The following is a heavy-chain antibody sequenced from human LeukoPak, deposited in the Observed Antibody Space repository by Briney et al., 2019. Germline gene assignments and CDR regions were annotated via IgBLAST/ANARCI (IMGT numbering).Heavy chain of an antibody. D-gene: IGHD4-17*01. CDR2: FYFIGST. V-gene: IGHV4-39*07. Sequence: SETLSLTCTVSDGSMSNYSNYWDWIRQPPGKGLEWIGTFYFIGSTYYNPSLKSRVTISVDTSKNHFSLKLSSVTAADTAVYYCARRRTYGDYLDYWGQGTLVTVSS. CDR1: DGSMSNYSNY. CDR3: ARRRTYGDYLDY. J-gene: IGHJ4*02.